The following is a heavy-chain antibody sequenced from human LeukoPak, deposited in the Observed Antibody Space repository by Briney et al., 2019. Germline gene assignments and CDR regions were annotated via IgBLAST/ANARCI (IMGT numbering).Heavy chain of an antibody. D-gene: IGHD6-13*01. V-gene: IGHV1-69*05. CDR3: ASYKGSWYWFDP. CDR1: GYTFTTYG. CDR2: IIPIFGTA. J-gene: IGHJ5*02. Sequence: ASVKVSCKASGYTFTTYGITWVRQAPGQGLEWMGGIIPIFGTANYAQKFQGRVTITTDESTSTAYMELSSLRSEDTAVYYCASYKGSWYWFDPWGQGTLVTVSS.